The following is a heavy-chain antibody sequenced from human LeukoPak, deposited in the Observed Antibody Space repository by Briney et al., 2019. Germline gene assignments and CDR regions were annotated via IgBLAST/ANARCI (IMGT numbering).Heavy chain of an antibody. CDR1: GYTFTIYD. CDR3: ASHRPDSSGYSYNWFDP. D-gene: IGHD3-22*01. J-gene: IGHJ5*02. V-gene: IGHV1-8*01. CDR2: MNLNSGNT. Sequence: ASVTVSCTASGYTFTIYDINWVRQAPGQGLEWMGWMNLNSGNTGYAQKFQGRVTMTRNTSISTAYMELSSLRSEDTAVYYCASHRPDSSGYSYNWFDPWGQGTLVTVSS.